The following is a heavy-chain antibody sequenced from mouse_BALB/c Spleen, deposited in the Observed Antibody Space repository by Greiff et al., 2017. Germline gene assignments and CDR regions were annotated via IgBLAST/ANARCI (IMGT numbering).Heavy chain of an antibody. J-gene: IGHJ4*01. D-gene: IGHD2-4*01. CDR1: GFTFSSFG. Sequence: EVKLMESGGGLVQPGGSRKLSCAASGFTFSSFGMHWVRQAPEKGLEWVAYISSGSSTIYYADTVKGRFTISRDNPKNTLFLQMTSLRSEDTAMYYCARYDYDEVYAMDYWGQGTSVTVSS. CDR2: ISSGSSTI. V-gene: IGHV5-17*02. CDR3: ARYDYDEVYAMDY.